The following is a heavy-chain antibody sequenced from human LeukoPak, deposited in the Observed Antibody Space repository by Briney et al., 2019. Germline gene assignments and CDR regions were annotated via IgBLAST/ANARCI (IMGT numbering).Heavy chain of an antibody. V-gene: IGHV4-39*07. D-gene: IGHD3-10*01. CDR1: GGSISSSSYY. J-gene: IGHJ4*02. Sequence: SETLSLTCTVSGGSISSSSYYWGWIRQPPGKGLEWIGSIYYSGSTYYNPSLKSRVTISVDTSKNQFSLKLSSVTAADTAVYYCARGGYYYGSGSSYYFDYWGQGTLVTVSS. CDR2: IYYSGST. CDR3: ARGGYYYGSGSSYYFDY.